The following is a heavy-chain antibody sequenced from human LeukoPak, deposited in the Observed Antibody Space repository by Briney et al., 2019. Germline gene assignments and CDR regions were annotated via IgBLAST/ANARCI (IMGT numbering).Heavy chain of an antibody. J-gene: IGHJ4*02. CDR1: GFTFGSYS. CDR3: ARDGYGDYPLGASKVGDY. CDR2: ISSSSSTI. D-gene: IGHD4-17*01. Sequence: GGSLRLSCAASGFTFGSYSMNWVRQAPGKGLEWISYISSSSSTIYYADSVKGRFTISRDNAKNSLYLQMDSLRDEDTAVYYCARDGYGDYPLGASKVGDYWGQGTLVTVSS. V-gene: IGHV3-48*02.